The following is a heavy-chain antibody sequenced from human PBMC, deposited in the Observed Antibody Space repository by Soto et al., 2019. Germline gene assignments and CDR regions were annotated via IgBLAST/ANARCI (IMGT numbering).Heavy chain of an antibody. CDR1: GFSFSISP. CDR3: ARDPKTSGGQHWAFNYFDS. Sequence: PGGSLRLSCAASGFSFSISPMHWVRQAPGKGPEWVALISYDGTNKFYADSVEGRFTISRDNSKSTLYLQVDSLRPEDAAVYYRARDPKTSGGQHWAFNYFDSWGQGTLVTVSS. V-gene: IGHV3-30-3*01. J-gene: IGHJ4*02. D-gene: IGHD7-27*01. CDR2: ISYDGTNK.